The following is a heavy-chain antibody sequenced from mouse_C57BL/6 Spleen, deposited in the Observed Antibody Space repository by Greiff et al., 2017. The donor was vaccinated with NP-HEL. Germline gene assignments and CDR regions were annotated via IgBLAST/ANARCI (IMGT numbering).Heavy chain of an antibody. J-gene: IGHJ2*01. CDR3: ATALVATDYFDY. CDR1: GYTFTDYY. D-gene: IGHD1-1*01. Sequence: QVQLQQSGAELVRPGASVKLSCKASGYTFTDYYINWVKQRPGQGLEWIARIYPGSGNTYYNEKFKGKATLTAEKSSSTAYMQLSSLTSEDSAVYFCATALVATDYFDYWGQGTTLTVSS. V-gene: IGHV1-76*01. CDR2: IYPGSGNT.